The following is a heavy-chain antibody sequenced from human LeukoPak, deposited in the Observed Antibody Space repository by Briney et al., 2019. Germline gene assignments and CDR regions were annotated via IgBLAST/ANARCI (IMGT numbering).Heavy chain of an antibody. J-gene: IGHJ4*02. Sequence: SETLSLTCTVSGGSISTYYWSWIRQPPGKGLEWIGEINHSGSTNYNPSLKSRVTISVDTSKNQFSLKLSSVTAADTAVYYCARQALTPDYWGQGTLVTVSS. D-gene: IGHD3-16*01. V-gene: IGHV4-34*01. CDR1: GGSISTYY. CDR3: ARQALTPDY. CDR2: INHSGST.